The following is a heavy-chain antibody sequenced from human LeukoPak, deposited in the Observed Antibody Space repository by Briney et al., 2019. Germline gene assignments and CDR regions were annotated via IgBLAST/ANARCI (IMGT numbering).Heavy chain of an antibody. CDR1: GFTFSSYD. D-gene: IGHD2-21*02. CDR2: IGTAGDP. Sequence: GGSLRLSCAASGFTFSSYDMDWVRQPTGKGLERVSAIGTAGDPYYPGSVKGRFTISRENAENSLYLQLNSLRAGDTAVYYCAREGCGDRRGAFDIWGQGTMVTVSS. CDR3: AREGCGDRRGAFDI. J-gene: IGHJ3*02. V-gene: IGHV3-13*05.